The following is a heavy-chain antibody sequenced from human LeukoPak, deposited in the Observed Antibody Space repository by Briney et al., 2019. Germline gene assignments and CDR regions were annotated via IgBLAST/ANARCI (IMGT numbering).Heavy chain of an antibody. CDR3: ARDPQLKAFDI. CDR1: GGSISSYY. Sequence: SETLSLTCTVSGGSISSYYWSWIRQPPRKGLEWIGYIYYSGSTNYNPSLKSRVTISVDTSKNQFSLKLSSVTAADTAVYYCARDPQLKAFDIWGQGTMVTVSS. J-gene: IGHJ3*02. CDR2: IYYSGST. V-gene: IGHV4-59*01.